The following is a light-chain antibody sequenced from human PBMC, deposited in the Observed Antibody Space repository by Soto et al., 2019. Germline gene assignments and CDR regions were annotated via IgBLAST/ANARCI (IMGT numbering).Light chain of an antibody. Sequence: DIQMTQSPSSVSASVGDRVTITCRASQGITNWLAWYQQKPGKAPNLLIFAASSLQGAVPPRFSGRGSGTDFTLTISSLQPEDFATYYCQQTNSFPYTFGQGPKVDIK. J-gene: IGKJ2*01. V-gene: IGKV1D-12*01. CDR3: QQTNSFPYT. CDR1: QGITNW. CDR2: AAS.